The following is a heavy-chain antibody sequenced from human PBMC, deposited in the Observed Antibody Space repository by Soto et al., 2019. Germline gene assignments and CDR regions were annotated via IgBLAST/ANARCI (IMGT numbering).Heavy chain of an antibody. CDR3: ARGIYYYGMDV. Sequence: QVQLVESGGGLVQSGGSLRLSCAASGFTFSDYYMTWIRQAPGKGLEWVSYISSSDSTIYYADSVKGRLTISKDNAKNSLYLQMNSLRAEDTAVYYCARGIYYYGMDVWGQGTTVTVSS. D-gene: IGHD3-10*01. CDR2: ISSSDSTI. J-gene: IGHJ6*02. V-gene: IGHV3-11*01. CDR1: GFTFSDYY.